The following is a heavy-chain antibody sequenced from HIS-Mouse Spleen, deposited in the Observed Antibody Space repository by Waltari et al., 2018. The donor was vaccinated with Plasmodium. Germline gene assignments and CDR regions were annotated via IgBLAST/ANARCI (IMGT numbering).Heavy chain of an antibody. CDR3: ARSLGIASSYWYFDL. D-gene: IGHD3-10*01. CDR1: GYSISRGYY. CDR2: IYDSGST. J-gene: IGHJ2*01. V-gene: IGHV4-38-2*02. Sequence: QVQLQESGTGLVKPSETLSLTCTVSGYSISRGYYWGWIRQPPGKGVEWIESIYDSGSTYYNPALKSRVTITEDTAKNQSSLKQSSVTAAATAVYYCARSLGIASSYWYFDLWGRGTLVTVSS.